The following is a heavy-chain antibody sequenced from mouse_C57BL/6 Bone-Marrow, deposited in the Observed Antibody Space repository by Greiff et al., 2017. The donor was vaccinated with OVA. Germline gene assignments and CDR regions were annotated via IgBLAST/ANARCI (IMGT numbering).Heavy chain of an antibody. CDR2: IYPGDGDI. V-gene: IGHV1-80*01. CDR1: GYAFSNYW. J-gene: IGHJ2*01. CDR3: ARGAY. Sequence: VKLQESGAELVKPGASVKISCKASGYAFSNYWMNWVKQRPGKGLEWIGQIYPGDGDINYNRKFKGKATLTADKSTSTAYMQISILTSEDSTIYFGARGAYWCQGTTLTVSS.